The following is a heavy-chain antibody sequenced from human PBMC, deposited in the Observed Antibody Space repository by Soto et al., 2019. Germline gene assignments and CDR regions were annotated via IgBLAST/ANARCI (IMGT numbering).Heavy chain of an antibody. CDR3: VKNSGWFNT. V-gene: IGHV3-23*01. D-gene: IGHD3-10*01. J-gene: IGHJ5*02. CDR2: IEGSGEIT. CDR1: CFMFSTTD. Sequence: GGSLRLSCAASCFMFSTTDMSWVRQAPGKGLEWLTTIEGSGEITYYADSVKGRFTISRDNSKSTVYLQMDSLTADDTAVYFCVKNSGWFNTWGQGTPVTVSS.